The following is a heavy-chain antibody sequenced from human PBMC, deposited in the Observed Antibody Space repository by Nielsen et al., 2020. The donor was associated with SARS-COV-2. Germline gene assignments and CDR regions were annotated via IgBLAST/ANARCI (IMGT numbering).Heavy chain of an antibody. CDR1: GFTFSSFW. Sequence: GESLKISCAASGFTFSSFWMHWVRQAPGKGLVWVSRIKTDGSSTYYADSVKGRFTISRDNSKNTLYLQMNSLRAEDTAIYYCARGAGRYWEATYFDYWGQGTLVTVSS. D-gene: IGHD3-10*01. V-gene: IGHV3-74*01. CDR2: IKTDGSST. CDR3: ARGAGRYWEATYFDY. J-gene: IGHJ4*02.